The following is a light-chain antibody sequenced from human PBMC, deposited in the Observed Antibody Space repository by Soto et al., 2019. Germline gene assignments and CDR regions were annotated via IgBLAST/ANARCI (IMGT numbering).Light chain of an antibody. J-gene: IGLJ1*01. CDR2: GNS. V-gene: IGLV1-40*01. CDR3: QSYDNSLSVYV. CDR1: SSNIGAHYD. Sequence: QSVLTQPPSVSGAPGQRVTICCTGSSSNIGAHYDVHWYQQLPGTAPKLLIYGNSNRPSGVPDRFSGSKSGTAASLAITGLQAEDEADYYCQSYDNSLSVYVFGTGTKVTVL.